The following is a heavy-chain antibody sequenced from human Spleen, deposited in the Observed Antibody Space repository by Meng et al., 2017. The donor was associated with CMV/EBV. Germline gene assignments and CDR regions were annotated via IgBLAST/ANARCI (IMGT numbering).Heavy chain of an antibody. CDR1: GDSVSSNSAA. CDR3: ARMDIVVVPAAIRGIHYYGMDV. CDR2: TYYGSKWYN. V-gene: IGHV6-1*01. Sequence: LRLSCAISGDSVSSNSAAWNWIRQSPSRGLEWLGRTYYGSKWYNDYAVSVKSRITINPDTSKNQFSLQLNSVTPEDTAVYYCARMDIVVVPAAIRGIHYYGMDVWGQGTTVTVSS. J-gene: IGHJ6*02. D-gene: IGHD2-2*02.